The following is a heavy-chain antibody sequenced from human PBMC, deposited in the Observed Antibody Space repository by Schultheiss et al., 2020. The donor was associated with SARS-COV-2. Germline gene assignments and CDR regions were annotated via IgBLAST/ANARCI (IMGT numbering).Heavy chain of an antibody. D-gene: IGHD6-19*01. V-gene: IGHV4-59*12. CDR3: ARDQPPIAVAGLYWFDP. J-gene: IGHJ5*02. Sequence: SETLSLTCTVSGGSISSYYWSWIRQPPGKGLEWIGYIYYSGSTNYNPSLKSRVTISVDTSKNQFSLKLSSVTAADTAVYYCARDQPPIAVAGLYWFDPWGQGTLVTVSS. CDR2: IYYSGST. CDR1: GGSISSYY.